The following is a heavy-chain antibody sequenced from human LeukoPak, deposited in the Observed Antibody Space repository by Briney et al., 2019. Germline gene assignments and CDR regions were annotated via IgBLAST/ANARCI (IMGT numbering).Heavy chain of an antibody. V-gene: IGHV3-30*04. J-gene: IGHJ4*02. CDR3: AREFYGDYYFDY. Sequence: TGGSLRLSCAASGFTFSSYAMHWVRQAPGKGLEWVAVISYDGSNKYYADSVKGRFTISRDNSKNTLYLQMNSLRAEDTAVYYCAREFYGDYYFDYWGQGTLVTVSS. CDR2: ISYDGSNK. CDR1: GFTFSSYA. D-gene: IGHD4-17*01.